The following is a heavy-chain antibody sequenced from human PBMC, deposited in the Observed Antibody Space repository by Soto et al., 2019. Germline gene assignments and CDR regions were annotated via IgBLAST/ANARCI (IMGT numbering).Heavy chain of an antibody. CDR1: GFTFSSYA. J-gene: IGHJ4*02. Sequence: SLRLSCAASGFTFSSYAMSWVRQAPGKGLEWVSAISGSGGSTYYADSVKGRFTISRDNSKNTLYLQMNSLRAEDTAVYYCAKDLSRLSSWYYFDYWGRGTLVTVSS. CDR2: ISGSGGST. V-gene: IGHV3-23*01. D-gene: IGHD6-13*01. CDR3: AKDLSRLSSWYYFDY.